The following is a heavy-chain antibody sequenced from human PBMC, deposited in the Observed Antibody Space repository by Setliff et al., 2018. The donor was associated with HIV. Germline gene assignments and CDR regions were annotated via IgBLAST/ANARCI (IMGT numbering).Heavy chain of an antibody. J-gene: IGHJ3*02. CDR3: ARTVPHSAAQAAFDI. Sequence: SETLSLTCTVSGYSISTNEWWGWIRQPPGKGLAWIGYISNSGKIYYDPSLNSRVTLSADTSKNQLSLKLTSVTAEDTGVYYCARTVPHSAAQAAFDIWGQGTVVTVSS. V-gene: IGHV4-28*05. CDR2: ISNSGKI. CDR1: GYSISTNEW. D-gene: IGHD4-4*01.